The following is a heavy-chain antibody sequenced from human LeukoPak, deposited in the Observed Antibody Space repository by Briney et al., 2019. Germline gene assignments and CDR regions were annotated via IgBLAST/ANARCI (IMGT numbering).Heavy chain of an antibody. D-gene: IGHD3-10*01. CDR3: ARGSYSWYMDV. V-gene: IGHV4-59*01. CDR2: IYYSGST. Sequence: SETLSLTCTVSGGSISSYYWSWIRQPPGKGLEWIGYIYYSGSTNYNPSLKGRVTISVDTSKNQFSLKLSSVTAADTAVYYCARGSYSWYMDVWGKGTTVTVSS. CDR1: GGSISSYY. J-gene: IGHJ6*03.